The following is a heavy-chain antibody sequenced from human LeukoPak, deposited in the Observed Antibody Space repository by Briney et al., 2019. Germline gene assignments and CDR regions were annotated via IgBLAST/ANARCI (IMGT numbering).Heavy chain of an antibody. CDR1: GFTFSSYA. J-gene: IGHJ4*02. CDR2: ISSSSSTI. V-gene: IGHV3-48*02. Sequence: GGSLRLSCTASGFTFSSYAMNWVRQAPGKGLEWVSYISSSSSTIYYADSVKGRFTISRDNAKNSLYLQMNSLRDEDTAVYYCARFPHYYDSSGYSFWGQGTLVTVSS. D-gene: IGHD3-22*01. CDR3: ARFPHYYDSSGYSF.